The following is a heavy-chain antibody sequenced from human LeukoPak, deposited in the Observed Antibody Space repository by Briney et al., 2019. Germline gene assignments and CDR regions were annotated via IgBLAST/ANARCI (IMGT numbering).Heavy chain of an antibody. D-gene: IGHD3-22*01. Sequence: GESLKISCKGSGYSFTSYWIGWVRQMPGKGLEWMGIIYPGDSDTRYSPSFQGQVTISADKSISTAYLQWSNLKASDTAMYYCATFYDSSGYYVDYWGQGTLVTVPS. V-gene: IGHV5-51*01. J-gene: IGHJ4*02. CDR1: GYSFTSYW. CDR3: ATFYDSSGYYVDY. CDR2: IYPGDSDT.